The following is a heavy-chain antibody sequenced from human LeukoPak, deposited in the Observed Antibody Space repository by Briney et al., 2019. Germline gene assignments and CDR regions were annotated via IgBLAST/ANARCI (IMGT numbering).Heavy chain of an antibody. CDR1: GYIFTGYH. CDR2: INHNSDGT. V-gene: IGHV1-2*02. CDR3: ARGGVDVMTTGRWKPLEY. D-gene: IGHD5-12*01. J-gene: IGHJ4*02. Sequence: ASVKVSCKASGYIFTGYHIHWVRQAPGQGLEWMGWINHNSDGTDYAQRFQGRLTLTTDMSLTTAYMDLTRLRSDDTATCYCARGGVDVMTTGRWKPLEYWGQGALVTVSS.